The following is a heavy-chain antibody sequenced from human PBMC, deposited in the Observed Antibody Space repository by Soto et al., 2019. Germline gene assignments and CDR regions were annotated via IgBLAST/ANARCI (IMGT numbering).Heavy chain of an antibody. CDR2: ISAYNGNT. CDR1: GYTFTSYG. J-gene: IGHJ5*02. CDR3: ARDYQQQLVLPWFDP. V-gene: IGHV1-18*01. D-gene: IGHD6-13*01. Sequence: ASVKVSCKASGYTFTSYGISWVRQAPGQGLEWMGWISAYNGNTNYAQKLQGRVTMTTDTSTSTAYMELRSLRSDDTAVYYCARDYQQQLVLPWFDPWGQGTLVTVSS.